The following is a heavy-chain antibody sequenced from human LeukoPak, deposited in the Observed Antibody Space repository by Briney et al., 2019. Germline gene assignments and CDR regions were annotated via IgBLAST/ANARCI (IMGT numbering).Heavy chain of an antibody. CDR1: GGSIGSPSAH. V-gene: IGHV4-30-2*01. J-gene: IGHJ5*02. D-gene: IGHD3-10*01. CDR3: ARELWFANAPGSWLDP. CDR2: IFHTGST. Sequence: SETLSLTCNVSGGSIGSPSAHWGWVRQPPGKGLEWIGYIFHTGSTFYNPSLKSRVTISVDISKNQFSLRLSSVTAADTTVYYCARELWFANAPGSWLDPWGQGTLVTVSS.